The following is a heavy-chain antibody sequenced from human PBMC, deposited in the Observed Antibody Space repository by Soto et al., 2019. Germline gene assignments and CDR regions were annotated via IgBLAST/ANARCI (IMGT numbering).Heavy chain of an antibody. V-gene: IGHV4-59*01. CDR3: ARGPQQLGNHDAFDN. D-gene: IGHD6-13*01. CDR1: GGSISSYY. Sequence: QVQLQESGPGRVKPSETLSLTCTVSGGSISSYYWSWIRQPPGKGLEWIGYIYYSGSTNYNHSLKSRVTISVDTYKNQCSLKLRSVTAADTALYYCARGPQQLGNHDAFDNWGQGTLVTVSS. CDR2: IYYSGST. J-gene: IGHJ3*02.